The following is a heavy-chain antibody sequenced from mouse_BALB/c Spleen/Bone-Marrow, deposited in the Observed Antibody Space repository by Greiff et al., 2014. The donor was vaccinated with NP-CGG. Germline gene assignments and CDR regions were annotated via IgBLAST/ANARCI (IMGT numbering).Heavy chain of an antibody. Sequence: VQLQQSGPELVKPGASVRISCKVSGYTFTTYYLHWVKQRPGQGLEWIGWIYPGDLNTKYNEQFKATATLTADKSSSTAYMQPSSLTSEDSAVYFCVREDYGSVSFDYWGQGTTLTVSS. CDR1: GYTFTTYY. D-gene: IGHD1-1*01. CDR2: IYPGDLNT. CDR3: VREDYGSVSFDY. V-gene: IGHV1S56*01. J-gene: IGHJ2*01.